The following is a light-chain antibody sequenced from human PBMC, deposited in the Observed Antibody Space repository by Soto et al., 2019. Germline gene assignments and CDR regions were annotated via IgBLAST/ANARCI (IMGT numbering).Light chain of an antibody. CDR1: QSVSSSY. CDR2: GAS. V-gene: IGKV3-20*01. Sequence: EIVLSQSPGTLSLSPGERATLSCRASQSVSSSYLAWYQQKPGQAPRLLIYGASSRATGFPARFSGSGSGTDFTLTISSLEPEDFAVYYCQQYSNWAWTFGQGTKVDIK. J-gene: IGKJ1*01. CDR3: QQYSNWAWT.